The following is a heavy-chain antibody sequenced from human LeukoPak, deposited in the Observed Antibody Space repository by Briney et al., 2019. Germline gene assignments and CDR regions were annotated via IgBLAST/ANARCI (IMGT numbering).Heavy chain of an antibody. CDR1: GGSISSYY. Sequence: PSETLSLTCTVSGGSISSYYWSWIRQPPGKGLEWIGYIYYSGSTNYNPSLKSRVTISVDTSKNQFSLKLSSVTAADTAVYYCARYMLDSSGYYYDYWGQGTLVTVSS. V-gene: IGHV4-59*08. CDR3: ARYMLDSSGYYYDY. CDR2: IYYSGST. J-gene: IGHJ4*02. D-gene: IGHD3-22*01.